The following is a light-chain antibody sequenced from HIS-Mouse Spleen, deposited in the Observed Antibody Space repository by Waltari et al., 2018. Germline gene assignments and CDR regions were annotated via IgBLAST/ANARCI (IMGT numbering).Light chain of an antibody. CDR3: QQYNSWWT. Sequence: DIQMTQSPSTLSASVGDRVTNTCRDSQSISSWLAWYQQKPGKDPKHLIYKASSLESGVPSRFSGSGSGTEFTLTNSSLQPDDFATYYCQQYNSWWTFGQGTKVEIK. CDR1: QSISSW. V-gene: IGKV1-5*03. J-gene: IGKJ1*01. CDR2: KAS.